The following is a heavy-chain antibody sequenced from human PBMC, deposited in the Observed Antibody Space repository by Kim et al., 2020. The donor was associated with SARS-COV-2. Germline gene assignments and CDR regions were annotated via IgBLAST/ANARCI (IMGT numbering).Heavy chain of an antibody. Sequence: LSLTCAASGFTFSSYGMHWVRQAPGKGLEWVAVIWYDGSNKYYADSVKGRFTISRDNSKNTLYLQMNSLRAEDTAVYYCARDGLSGYPITGAFDIWGQGTMVTVSS. CDR1: GFTFSSYG. J-gene: IGHJ3*02. D-gene: IGHD3-22*01. CDR3: ARDGLSGYPITGAFDI. V-gene: IGHV3-33*01. CDR2: IWYDGSNK.